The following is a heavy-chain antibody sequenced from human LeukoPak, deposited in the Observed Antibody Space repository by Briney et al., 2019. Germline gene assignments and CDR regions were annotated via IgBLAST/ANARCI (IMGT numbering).Heavy chain of an antibody. D-gene: IGHD2-15*01. Sequence: PGGTLRLSCAASGFTFSSFGMSWVRQAPGKGLEWVSGTSGSGGSTYYADSVQGRFTISRGNSKNTLYLQMNSLRADDTAVYYCAKGVKGWTSFDYWGQGTLVTVSS. V-gene: IGHV3-23*01. CDR3: AKGVKGWTSFDY. CDR1: GFTFSSFG. J-gene: IGHJ4*02. CDR2: TSGSGGST.